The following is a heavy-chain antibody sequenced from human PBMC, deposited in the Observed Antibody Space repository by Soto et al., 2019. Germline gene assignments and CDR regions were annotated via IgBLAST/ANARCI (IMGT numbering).Heavy chain of an antibody. CDR1: GFTFVNYA. CDR2: ISGSGGGT. CDR3: ARIPHRYDALTGPGY. Sequence: WGSLRLSCAASGFTFVNYAITFVRQSPLKGLECVSRISGSGGGTYYADSVKGRFTISRDNSENTLYLHLNSLRVEDTAIYYCARIPHRYDALTGPGYWGQGALVTVSS. J-gene: IGHJ4*02. D-gene: IGHD3-9*01. V-gene: IGHV3-23*01.